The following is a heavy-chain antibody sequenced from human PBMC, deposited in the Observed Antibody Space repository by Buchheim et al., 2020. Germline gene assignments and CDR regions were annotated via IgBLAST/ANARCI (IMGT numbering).Heavy chain of an antibody. CDR1: GFTFSSYA. D-gene: IGHD4-11*01. V-gene: IGHV3-23*01. Sequence: EVQLLESGGGLVQPGGSLRLSCAASGFTFSSYAMSWVRQAPGKGLEWVSAISGSGGSTYYADSVKGRFTISRDNSKNTLYLQMRSLRAENTAVYYCAKPSYSNYVFYYYGMDVWDQGTT. J-gene: IGHJ6*02. CDR3: AKPSYSNYVFYYYGMDV. CDR2: ISGSGGST.